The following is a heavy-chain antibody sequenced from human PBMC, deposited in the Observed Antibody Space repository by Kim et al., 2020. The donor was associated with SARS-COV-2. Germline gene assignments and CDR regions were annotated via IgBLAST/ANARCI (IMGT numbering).Heavy chain of an antibody. CDR1: GFTFSDYY. Sequence: GGSLRLSCAASGFTFSDYYMSWIRQAPGKGLEWVSYISSSSSYTNYADSVKGRFTISRDNAKNSLYLQMNSLRAEDTAVYYCARGLWYYYDSSGYGYWGPGTLVTVSS. D-gene: IGHD3-22*01. V-gene: IGHV3-11*06. CDR2: ISSSSSYT. CDR3: ARGLWYYYDSSGYGY. J-gene: IGHJ4*02.